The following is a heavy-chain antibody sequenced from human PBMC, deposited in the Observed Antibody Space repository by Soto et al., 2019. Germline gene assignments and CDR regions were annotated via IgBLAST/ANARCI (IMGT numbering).Heavy chain of an antibody. Sequence: QVQLVQSGPEVKEPGSSVTVSCKASGGTFNNYIFTWVRQAPGQGLEWMGRIIPVLGVTYYAQRFQGRVTITADKSTTTAYMELSSLRSEDTAIYYCASSLSPGSATSSYYAMSVWGQGTTVTVSS. CDR2: IIPVLGVT. J-gene: IGHJ6*02. D-gene: IGHD7-27*01. CDR3: ASSLSPGSATSSYYAMSV. CDR1: GGTFNNYI. V-gene: IGHV1-69*02.